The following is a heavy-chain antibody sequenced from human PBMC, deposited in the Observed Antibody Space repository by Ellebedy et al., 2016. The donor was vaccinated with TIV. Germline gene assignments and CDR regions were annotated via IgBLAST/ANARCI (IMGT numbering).Heavy chain of an antibody. Sequence: GGSLRLXXAASGFSLSSYWMHWVRQAPGKGLEWLSYISISSSTIYYADSVKGRFTISRDNAKNSLYLQVNSLRDEDTAVYYCARRGGDVADYYYGMDVWGQGTTVTVSS. V-gene: IGHV3-48*02. CDR3: ARRGGDVADYYYGMDV. CDR2: ISISSSTI. J-gene: IGHJ6*02. D-gene: IGHD3-10*01. CDR1: GFSLSSYW.